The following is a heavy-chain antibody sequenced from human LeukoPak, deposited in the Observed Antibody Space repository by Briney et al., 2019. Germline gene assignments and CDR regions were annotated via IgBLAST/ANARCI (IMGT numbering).Heavy chain of an antibody. CDR2: ISSSSSYI. Sequence: GGSLRLSCAASGFTFSDYYMSWIRQAPGKGLEWVSYISSSSSYIYYADSVKGRFTISRDNAKNSLYLQMNSLRAEDTAVYYCAREQRITMVRGVIIRGLDYWGQGTLVTVSS. D-gene: IGHD3-10*01. J-gene: IGHJ4*02. CDR3: AREQRITMVRGVIIRGLDY. CDR1: GFTFSDYY. V-gene: IGHV3-11*06.